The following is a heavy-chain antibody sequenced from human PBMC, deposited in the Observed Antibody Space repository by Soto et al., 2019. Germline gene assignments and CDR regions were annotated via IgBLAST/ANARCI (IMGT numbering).Heavy chain of an antibody. J-gene: IGHJ5*02. D-gene: IGHD1-26*01. CDR3: ARVSGSYRGPNWSDP. CDR1: GGSISSYY. V-gene: IGHV4-59*01. Sequence: SETLSLTCTVSGGSISSYYWSWIRQPPGKGLEWIGYIYYSGSTNYNPSLKSRVTISVDTSKNQFSLKLSSVTAADTAVYYCARVSGSYRGPNWSDPWGQATLVTVSS. CDR2: IYYSGST.